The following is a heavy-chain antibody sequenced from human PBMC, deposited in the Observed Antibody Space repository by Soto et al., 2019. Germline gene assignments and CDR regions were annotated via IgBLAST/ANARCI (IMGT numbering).Heavy chain of an antibody. Sequence: PGGSLSLSCAASGFTFSSYAMSWVRQAPGKGLEWVSAISGSGGSTYYADSVKGRFTISRDNSKNTLYLQMNSLRAEDTAVYYCAKVLFGGWYYYGYWGQGTLVTVSS. CDR1: GFTFSSYA. CDR3: AKVLFGGWYYYGY. D-gene: IGHD6-19*01. V-gene: IGHV3-23*01. CDR2: ISGSGGST. J-gene: IGHJ4*02.